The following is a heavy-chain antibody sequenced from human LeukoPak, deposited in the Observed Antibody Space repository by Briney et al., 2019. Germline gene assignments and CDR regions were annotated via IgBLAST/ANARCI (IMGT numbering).Heavy chain of an antibody. Sequence: ASVKVSCKASGYTFTGYYMHWVRQAPGQGLEWMGWINPNSGGTNYAQKFQGRVTMTRDTSISTAYMELSRLRSDDTAVYYCARAGAVKWRPALFVGDYWGQGNLVNVSS. J-gene: IGHJ4*02. CDR3: ARAGAVKWRPALFVGDY. CDR2: INPNSGGT. D-gene: IGHD2-15*01. CDR1: GYTFTGYY. V-gene: IGHV1-2*02.